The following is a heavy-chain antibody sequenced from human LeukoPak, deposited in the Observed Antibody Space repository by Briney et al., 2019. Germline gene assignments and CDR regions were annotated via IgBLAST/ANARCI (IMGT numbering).Heavy chain of an antibody. CDR3: AKGHPDYYGSGSYFWGPGGDYYYYGMDV. CDR1: GFTFSDYY. V-gene: IGHV3-11*04. D-gene: IGHD3-10*01. CDR2: ISSSGSTI. J-gene: IGHJ6*02. Sequence: GGSLRLSCAASGFTFSDYYMSWIRQAPGKGLEWVSYISSSGSTIYYADSVKGRFTISRDNAKNSLYLQMNSLRAEDTAVYYCAKGHPDYYGSGSYFWGPGGDYYYYGMDVWGQGTTVTVSS.